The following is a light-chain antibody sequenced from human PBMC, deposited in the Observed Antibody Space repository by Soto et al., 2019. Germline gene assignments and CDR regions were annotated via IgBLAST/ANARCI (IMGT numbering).Light chain of an antibody. Sequence: QSALSQPASVSGSPGQSITISCTGTSSDVGRYNYVSWYQQHPGKAPKLMIYDVSNLPSGVSHRFSGSKSGNTASLTISGLQAEDEADYYCSSLTTSSTWVFGGGTKL. CDR1: SSDVGRYNY. CDR3: SSLTTSSTWV. J-gene: IGLJ3*02. CDR2: DVS. V-gene: IGLV2-14*01.